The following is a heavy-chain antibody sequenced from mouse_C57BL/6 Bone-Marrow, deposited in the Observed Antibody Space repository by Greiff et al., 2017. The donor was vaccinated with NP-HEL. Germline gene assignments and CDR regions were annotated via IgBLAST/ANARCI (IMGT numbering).Heavy chain of an antibody. J-gene: IGHJ3*01. CDR1: GYTFTSYW. V-gene: IGHV1-50*01. CDR3: ATTVVARS. D-gene: IGHD1-1*01. CDR2: IDPSDSYT. Sequence: VQLQQPGAELVKPGASVKLSCKASGYTFTSYWMQWVKQRPGQGLEWIGEIDPSDSYTNYNQKFKGKATLTVDTSSSTAYMQLSSLTSEDSAVYYWATTVVARSWGQGTLVTVSA.